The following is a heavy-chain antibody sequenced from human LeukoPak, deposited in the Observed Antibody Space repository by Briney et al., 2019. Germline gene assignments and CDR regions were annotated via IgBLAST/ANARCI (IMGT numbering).Heavy chain of an antibody. CDR1: GYSFTGSY. CDR2: INPHSGGT. V-gene: IGHV1-2*02. D-gene: IGHD3-3*02. J-gene: IGHJ4*02. Sequence: GASVKVSCKASGYSFTGSYIHWVRQAPGQGLEWMGWINPHSGGTSYAQKFQGRVTMTRDTSISTAYMELRRLRSDDTAVYYCARDYSKGAFLTLLKSWGQGTLVTVSS. CDR3: ARDYSKGAFLTLLKS.